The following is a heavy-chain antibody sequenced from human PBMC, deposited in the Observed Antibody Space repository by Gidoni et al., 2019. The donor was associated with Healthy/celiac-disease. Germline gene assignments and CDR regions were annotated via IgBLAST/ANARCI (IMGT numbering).Heavy chain of an antibody. Sequence: QVQLVESGGGVVQPGRSLRLSCAASGLPFSSYGMHWVRQAPGKGLEWVAVISYDGSNKYYADSVKGRFTISRDNSKNTLYLQMNSLRAEDTAVYYCAKGVGSDVGWFNPWGQGTLVTVSS. D-gene: IGHD6-19*01. J-gene: IGHJ5*02. CDR1: GLPFSSYG. CDR2: ISYDGSNK. CDR3: AKGVGSDVGWFNP. V-gene: IGHV3-30*18.